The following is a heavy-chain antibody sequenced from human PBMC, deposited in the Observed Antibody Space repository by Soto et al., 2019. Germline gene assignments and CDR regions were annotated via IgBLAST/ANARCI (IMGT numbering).Heavy chain of an antibody. J-gene: IGHJ6*02. CDR1: GFIFDDYA. CDR2: ISWNSGTI. V-gene: IGHV3-9*01. D-gene: IGHD3-22*01. Sequence: GGSLRLSCAASGFIFDDYAMHWVRQVPGQGLEWVSAISWNSGTIAYADSVKGRFTISRDNAKNSLYLQRNSLRSEDTAWYYCAKDREGSSGWYGMDVWGQGTTVTVSS. CDR3: AKDREGSSGWYGMDV.